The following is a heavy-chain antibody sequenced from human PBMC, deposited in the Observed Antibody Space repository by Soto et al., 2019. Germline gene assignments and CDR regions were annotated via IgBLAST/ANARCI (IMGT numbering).Heavy chain of an antibody. CDR1: GFTFSSYG. D-gene: IGHD5-12*01. CDR3: AKDDGRLQYPWYFDL. V-gene: IGHV3-30*18. Sequence: QVQLVESGGGVVQPGRSLRLSCAASGFTFSSYGMHWVRQAPGKGLEWVAVISYDGSNKYYADSVKGRFTISRDNSKNTLYLQMNSLRAEDTAVYYCAKDDGRLQYPWYFDLWGRGTLVTVSS. J-gene: IGHJ2*01. CDR2: ISYDGSNK.